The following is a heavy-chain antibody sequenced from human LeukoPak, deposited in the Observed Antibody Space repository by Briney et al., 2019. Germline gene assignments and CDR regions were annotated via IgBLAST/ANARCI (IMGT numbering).Heavy chain of an antibody. D-gene: IGHD2-21*02. CDR2: IIPIFGTA. CDR1: GGTFSSYA. Sequence: KVSCKASGGTFSSYAISWVRQAPGQGLEWMGGIIPIFGTANYAQKFQGRVTITADKSTSTAYMELSSLRSEDTAVYYCARYMTAVVVTAIQREDDAFDIWGQGTMVTVSS. J-gene: IGHJ3*02. CDR3: ARYMTAVVVTAIQREDDAFDI. V-gene: IGHV1-69*06.